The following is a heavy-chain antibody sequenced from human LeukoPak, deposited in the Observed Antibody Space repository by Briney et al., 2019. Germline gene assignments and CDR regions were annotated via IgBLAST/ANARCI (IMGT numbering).Heavy chain of an antibody. Sequence: GGSLRLSCAASGFTFSSYGMTWVRQAPGKGLEWVSVISGSGDSTYYADSVKGRFTISRDNAKNSLYLQMNSLRAEDTAVYYCARGADGVSSNSRGWFDPWGQGTLVTVSS. V-gene: IGHV3-21*01. CDR2: ISGSGDST. CDR3: ARGADGVSSNSRGWFDP. D-gene: IGHD2-15*01. CDR1: GFTFSSYG. J-gene: IGHJ5*02.